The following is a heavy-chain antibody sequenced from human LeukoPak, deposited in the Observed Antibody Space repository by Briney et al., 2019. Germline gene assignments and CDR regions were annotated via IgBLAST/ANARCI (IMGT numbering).Heavy chain of an antibody. CDR3: AKIRFYYDSSFDYWYFDL. J-gene: IGHJ2*01. CDR1: GFPFSSYA. Sequence: GGSLRLSCAASGFPFSSYAMGWVRLAPGRGLEWVSAITASSGGTYYADSVKGRFTISRDNSKNTLYLQINSLRAEDTAVYYCAKIRFYYDSSFDYWYFDLWGRGTLVTVSS. D-gene: IGHD3-22*01. V-gene: IGHV3-23*01. CDR2: ITASSGGT.